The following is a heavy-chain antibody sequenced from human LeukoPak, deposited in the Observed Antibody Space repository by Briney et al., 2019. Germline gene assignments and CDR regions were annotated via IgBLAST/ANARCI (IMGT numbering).Heavy chain of an antibody. CDR3: ARGITMVRGVKKGWFDP. CDR1: GYTFTSYA. D-gene: IGHD3-10*01. J-gene: IGHJ5*02. V-gene: IGHV1-3*01. CDR2: INAGNGNT. Sequence: GASVKVSCKASGYTFTSYAMHWVRQAPGQRLEWMGWINAGNGNTKYSQKFQGRVTITRDTSASTAYMELSSLRSEDTAVYYCARGITMVRGVKKGWFDPWGQGTLVTVSS.